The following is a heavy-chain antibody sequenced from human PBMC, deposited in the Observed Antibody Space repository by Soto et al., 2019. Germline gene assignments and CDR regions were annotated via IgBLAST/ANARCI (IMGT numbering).Heavy chain of an antibody. Sequence: SETLSLTCTVSGGSISSADYYWRWVRQPPGKGLEWIGYIYYSGSTFFNPSLKSRVTISKDRSRNQFSLRLNSVTAADTAVYYCARAIVVTIGGMDVWGQGTTVTVS. V-gene: IGHV4-30-4*01. J-gene: IGHJ6*02. CDR1: GGSISSADYY. D-gene: IGHD5-12*01. CDR2: IYYSGST. CDR3: ARAIVVTIGGMDV.